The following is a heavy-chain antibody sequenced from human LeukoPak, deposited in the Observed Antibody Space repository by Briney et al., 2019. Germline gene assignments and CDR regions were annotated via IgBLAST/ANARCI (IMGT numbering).Heavy chain of an antibody. J-gene: IGHJ4*02. CDR3: TRDPRRLDY. V-gene: IGHV3-23*01. CDR2: VSGSGGRT. CDR1: GFTSSSYA. Sequence: GGSLRLSCAASGFTSSSYAMSWVRQAPGKGLEWVSGVSGSGGRTYYADSVKGRFSISRDNSKNTLYLQMNSLRVEDTAVYYCTRDPRRLDYWGQGTLVTVSS.